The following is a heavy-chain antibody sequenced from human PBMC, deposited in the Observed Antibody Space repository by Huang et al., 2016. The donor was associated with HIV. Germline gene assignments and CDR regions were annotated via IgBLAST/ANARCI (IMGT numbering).Heavy chain of an antibody. CDR2: IRMDSGLT. J-gene: IGHJ4*02. CDR3: ARGKYDILTGWDDTYYFDH. D-gene: IGHD3-9*01. Sequence: EVHLVESGGGLVQPGGSLRLSCAATGFSFSVFSRNWVRQAPGKGMRWISYIRMDSGLTYYADSVRGRFTISRDTAKNSLYLQMNSLRAEDTAVYYCARGKYDILTGWDDTYYFDHWGQGTLVTVSS. V-gene: IGHV3-48*01. CDR1: GFSFSVFS.